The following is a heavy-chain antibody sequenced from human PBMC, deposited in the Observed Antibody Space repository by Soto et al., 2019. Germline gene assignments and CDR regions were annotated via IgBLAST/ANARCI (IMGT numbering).Heavy chain of an antibody. CDR3: ARARWFGEFSYYYYGMDV. CDR1: GGSFSSYY. Sequence: SETLSLTCAVYGGSFSSYYWSWIRQPPGKGLEWIGEINHSGSTNYNPSLKSRVTISVDTSKNQFSLKLSSVTAADTAVYYCARARWFGEFSYYYYGMDVWGQGTTVTVS. J-gene: IGHJ6*02. D-gene: IGHD3-10*01. CDR2: INHSGST. V-gene: IGHV4-34*01.